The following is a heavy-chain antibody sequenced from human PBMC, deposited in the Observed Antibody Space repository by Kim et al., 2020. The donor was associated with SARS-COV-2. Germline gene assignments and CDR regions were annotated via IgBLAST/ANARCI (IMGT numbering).Heavy chain of an antibody. V-gene: IGHV5-51*01. D-gene: IGHD4-17*01. J-gene: IGHJ4*02. CDR3: ASLGRPIGGYGELPDY. CDR2: IYPGDSDT. CDR1: GYSFTSYW. Sequence: GESLKISCKGSGYSFTSYWIGWVRQMPGKGLEWMGIIYPGDSDTRYSPSFQGQVTISADKSISTAYLQWSSLKASDTAMYYCASLGRPIGGYGELPDYWGQGTLVTVSS.